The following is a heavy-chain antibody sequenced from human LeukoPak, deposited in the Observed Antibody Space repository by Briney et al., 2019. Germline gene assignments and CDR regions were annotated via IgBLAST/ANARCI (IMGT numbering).Heavy chain of an antibody. D-gene: IGHD6-13*01. V-gene: IGHV3-30*02. CDR2: IRYDGSNK. CDR1: EFTFSSYG. J-gene: IGHJ4*02. CDR3: AREPTYTSSWYTSCDY. Sequence: GGSLRLSCAASEFTFSSYGMHWVRQAPGKGLEWVAFIRYDGSNKYYADSVKGRFTISRDNAKNSLYLQMNSLRAEDTAVYYCAREPTYTSSWYTSCDYWGQGTLVTVSS.